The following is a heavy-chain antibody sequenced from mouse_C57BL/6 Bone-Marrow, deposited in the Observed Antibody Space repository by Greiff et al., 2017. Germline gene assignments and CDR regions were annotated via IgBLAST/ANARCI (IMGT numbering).Heavy chain of an antibody. V-gene: IGHV1-55*01. Sequence: QVQLQQPGAELVKPGASVKMSCKASGYTFTGYWITWVKQRPGQGLEWIGDIYPGSGSTNYNEKFKSKATLTVDTSSSTAYMQLSSLTSEDSAVYYCARERQLRLPYYAMDYWGQGTSVTVSS. J-gene: IGHJ4*01. CDR3: ARERQLRLPYYAMDY. CDR1: GYTFTGYW. D-gene: IGHD3-2*02. CDR2: IYPGSGST.